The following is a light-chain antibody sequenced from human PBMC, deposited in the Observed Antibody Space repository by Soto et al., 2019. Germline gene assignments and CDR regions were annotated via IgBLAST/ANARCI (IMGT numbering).Light chain of an antibody. V-gene: IGKV3-15*01. J-gene: IGKJ1*01. CDR1: QSINSN. CDR3: HQYSYWPRT. Sequence: EIVMTQSPATLSVSPGERATLSCRASQSINSNLAWFHQKPGQAPRLLIYGASTRATGIPARFSGSGSGTDFNLTISSLQSEDFGIYYCHQYSYWPRTFGHGTKVEIK. CDR2: GAS.